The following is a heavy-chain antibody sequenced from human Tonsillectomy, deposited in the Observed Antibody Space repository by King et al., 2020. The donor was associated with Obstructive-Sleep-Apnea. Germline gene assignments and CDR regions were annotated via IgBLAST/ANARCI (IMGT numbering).Heavy chain of an antibody. CDR2: SNPDRGGT. CDR3: ARDLSPPRTYYFDY. D-gene: IGHD1-14*01. Sequence: GGGGGGPGGAGKVSCKASGYTFTAYFLHWVRQAPGQGREGMGWSNPDRGGTNYAQKFQGRVPMTRDTSLSPAYMELRRLSTDDTAVYYCARDLSPPRTYYFDYWGQGTLVTVSS. CDR1: GYTFTAYF. J-gene: IGHJ4*02. V-gene: IGHV1-2*02.